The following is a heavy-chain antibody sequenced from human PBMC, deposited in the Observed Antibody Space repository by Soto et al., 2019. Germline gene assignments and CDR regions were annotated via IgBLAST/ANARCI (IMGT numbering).Heavy chain of an antibody. V-gene: IGHV3-72*01. CDR2: TRNKASRYTT. J-gene: IGHJ4*02. CDR1: GFTLSDHF. CDR3: AVFIATVHIY. Sequence: EVQLVESGGGLVQPGGSLRLSCAASGFTLSDHFMDWVRQAPGKGLEWVGRTRNKASRYTTDYAASVKGRFTISRDESKNSLYLQLNSLKTEDTAVYYRAVFIATVHIYWGQGTLVTVSS. D-gene: IGHD2-21*01.